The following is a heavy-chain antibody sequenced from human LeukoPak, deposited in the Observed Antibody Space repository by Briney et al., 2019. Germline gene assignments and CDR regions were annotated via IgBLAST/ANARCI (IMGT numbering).Heavy chain of an antibody. Sequence: GGSLRLSCAPSGFTFCSYVVSRVRQAPGKGLEWVSAISGSGGSTYYADSVKGRFTISRDNSKNTLYLQMNSLRAEDTAVYYCAGGTMIVEGDIWGQGTMVTVSS. D-gene: IGHD3-22*01. J-gene: IGHJ3*02. V-gene: IGHV3-23*01. CDR3: AGGTMIVEGDI. CDR1: GFTFCSYV. CDR2: ISGSGGST.